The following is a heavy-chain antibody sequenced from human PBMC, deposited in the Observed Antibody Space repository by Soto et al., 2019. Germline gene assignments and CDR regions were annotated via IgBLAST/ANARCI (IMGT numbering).Heavy chain of an antibody. Sequence: PSETLSLTCAVYGGSFSGYYWSWIRQPPGKGLEWIGEINHSGSTNYNPSLKSRVTISVDTSKNQFSLKLSSVTAADTAVYYCASFGHSSWYYGPNWFDPWGQGTLVTVSS. V-gene: IGHV4-34*01. CDR2: INHSGST. J-gene: IGHJ5*02. CDR3: ASFGHSSWYYGPNWFDP. D-gene: IGHD6-13*01. CDR1: GGSFSGYY.